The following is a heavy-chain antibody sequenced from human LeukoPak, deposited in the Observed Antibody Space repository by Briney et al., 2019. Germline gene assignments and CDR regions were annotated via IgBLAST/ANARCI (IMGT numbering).Heavy chain of an antibody. CDR3: ARKTGDLYYFDY. V-gene: IGHV4-59*01. J-gene: IGHJ4*02. CDR2: ISYSGRT. CDR1: GGSISSYY. Sequence: PSETLSLTRTVSGGSISSYYWSWIRQPPGKGLEWIGYISYSGRTNYNPSLKSRVTISVDTSKNQFSLRLSSVTAADTAVYYCARKTGDLYYFDYWGQGTLVTVSS. D-gene: IGHD7-27*01.